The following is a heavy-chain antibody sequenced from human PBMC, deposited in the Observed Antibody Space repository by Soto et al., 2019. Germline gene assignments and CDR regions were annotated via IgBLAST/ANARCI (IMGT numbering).Heavy chain of an antibody. J-gene: IGHJ5*02. D-gene: IGHD2-15*01. CDR2: ISSSSSYT. V-gene: IGHV3-11*06. CDR1: GFTFSDYY. CDR3: ARQVIVVVVAANNWFDP. Sequence: GGSLRLSCAASGFTFSDYYMSWIRQAPGKGLEWVSYISSSSSYTNYADSVKGRFTISRDNAKNSLYLQMKSLRAEDTAVYYCARQVIVVVVAANNWFDPWGQGTLVTVSS.